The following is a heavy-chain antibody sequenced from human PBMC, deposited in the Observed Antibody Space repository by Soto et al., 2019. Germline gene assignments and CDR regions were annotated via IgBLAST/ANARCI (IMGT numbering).Heavy chain of an antibody. V-gene: IGHV3-23*01. CDR2: TSESGDST. D-gene: IGHD6-13*01. CDR1: GFSFSTYA. J-gene: IGHJ4*02. CDR3: AKSSSNWYASYFDS. Sequence: GGSLRLSCAASGFSFSTYAMSWVRQAPGKGLEWVSTTSESGDSTYYADSVEGRFTISRDNSKNTLYLQMNRLRAEDTAPFYCAKSSSNWYASYFDSWGQGTQVTVSS.